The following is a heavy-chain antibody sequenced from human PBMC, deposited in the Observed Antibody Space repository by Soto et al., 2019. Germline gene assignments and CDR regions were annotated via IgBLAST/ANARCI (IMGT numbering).Heavy chain of an antibody. D-gene: IGHD1-26*01. Sequence: QVRLVQSGAEVKKPGASVKVSCKASGYTFTNYVISWVRQAPGQGLEWMGWISGYNGNTNYAQKLQGRVTMTTDTSTSTAYMELRSLRSDDTAVSHCARHRGVGATRYYGMDVWGQGTTVTVSS. CDR1: GYTFTNYV. CDR3: ARHRGVGATRYYGMDV. V-gene: IGHV1-18*01. CDR2: ISGYNGNT. J-gene: IGHJ6*02.